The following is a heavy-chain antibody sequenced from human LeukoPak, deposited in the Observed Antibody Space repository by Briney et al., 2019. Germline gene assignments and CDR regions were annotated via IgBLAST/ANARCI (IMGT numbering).Heavy chain of an antibody. J-gene: IGHJ3*02. CDR1: GFTFSGSA. V-gene: IGHV3-73*01. D-gene: IGHD3-10*02. CDR2: IRSKANTYAT. CDR3: AKWRHVRGSRLGDAFDI. Sequence: GGSLRLSCAASGFTFSGSAMHWVRQASGKGLEWVGRIRSKANTYATAYAASVKGRFTISRDDSKNTLYLQMNSLRAEDTAVYYCAKWRHVRGSRLGDAFDIWGQGTMVTVSS.